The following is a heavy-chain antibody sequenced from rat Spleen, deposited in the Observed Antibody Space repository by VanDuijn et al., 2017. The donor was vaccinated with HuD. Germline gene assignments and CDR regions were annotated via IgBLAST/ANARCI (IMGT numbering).Heavy chain of an antibody. CDR3: AREAGIPFHYFDY. Sequence: EVQLVESGGGLVQPGRSLKLSCATSGFTFTDYYMAWVRQAPTKGLEWVASISYDGGGTFYRDSVKGRFTVSRDKPKSTLYLQMDGLRSEDTATYYCAREAGIPFHYFDYWGQGVMVTVSS. D-gene: IGHD1-4*01. CDR2: ISYDGGGT. CDR1: GFTFTDYY. J-gene: IGHJ2*01. V-gene: IGHV5-20*01.